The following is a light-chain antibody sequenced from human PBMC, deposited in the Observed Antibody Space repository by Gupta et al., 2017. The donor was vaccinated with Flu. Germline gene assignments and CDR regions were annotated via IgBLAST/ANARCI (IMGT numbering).Light chain of an antibody. CDR2: DAS. CDR1: QSVGRY. Sequence: PASLSVSGGERATLTCRASQSVGRYLVWYQQKPGQAPRLLMSDASTWARGVPARFGGSGSGTDFTLTISSLEPEDLAVYYCQQGYNCPLSFGQGTQLEIK. CDR3: QQGYNCPLS. J-gene: IGKJ5*01. V-gene: IGKV3-11*01.